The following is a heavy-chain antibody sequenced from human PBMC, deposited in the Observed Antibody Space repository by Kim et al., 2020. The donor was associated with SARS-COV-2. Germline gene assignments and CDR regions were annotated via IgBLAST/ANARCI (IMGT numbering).Heavy chain of an antibody. D-gene: IGHD2-21*01. CDR3: ARVGPSPIPELDY. Sequence: GGSLRLSCAASGFTFSSDWMYWFRQAPGKGLVWVSHIKGDGSSAGYAASVKGRFTISRDNAKNTLYLQMNSLRVEDTALYYCARVGPSPIPELDYWGQGT. CDR2: IKGDGSSA. J-gene: IGHJ4*02. V-gene: IGHV3-74*01. CDR1: GFTFSSDW.